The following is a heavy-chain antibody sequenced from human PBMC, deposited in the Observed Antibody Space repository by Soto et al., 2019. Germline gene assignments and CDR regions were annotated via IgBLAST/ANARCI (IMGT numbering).Heavy chain of an antibody. CDR3: AREEQVGYFAY. CDR2: IYTSGNT. CDR1: GGPIIGFF. Sequence: SETLSLTCTVSGGPIIGFFWSWIRQPAGKGLEWIGRIYTSGNTNYNPSLKSRVTMSLDTSENLLSLKLTSVTAADTAVYFCAREEQVGYFAYWGQGALVTVPQ. J-gene: IGHJ4*02. V-gene: IGHV4-4*07. D-gene: IGHD6-6*01.